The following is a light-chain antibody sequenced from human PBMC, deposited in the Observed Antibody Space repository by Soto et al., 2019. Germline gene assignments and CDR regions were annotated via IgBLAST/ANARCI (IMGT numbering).Light chain of an antibody. CDR1: SSNIGSNY. V-gene: IGLV1-47*01. Sequence: QSVLTQPPSASGTPGQKVTISCSGSSSNIGSNYVYWYQQLPGTAPHLLIYRNNQRPSGVPDRFSGSKSGTSASLAISGLRSEDEDDYYCSAWDDSLSGWVFGGGTKLTVL. CDR3: SAWDDSLSGWV. J-gene: IGLJ3*02. CDR2: RNN.